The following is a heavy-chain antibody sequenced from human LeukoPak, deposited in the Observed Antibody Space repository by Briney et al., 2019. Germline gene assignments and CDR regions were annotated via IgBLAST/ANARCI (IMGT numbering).Heavy chain of an antibody. V-gene: IGHV4-39*01. CDR3: ARPSGRNWNAFDI. CDR2: INYSGNT. CDR1: GFTVSSNY. J-gene: IGHJ3*02. D-gene: IGHD1-14*01. Sequence: GSLRLSCAASGFTVSSNYMSWVRQAPGKGLEWIGSINYSGNTYFNPSLQSRVAISVDTSKNQFSLKLSSLTAADTAVYSCARPSGRNWNAFDIWGQGTMVTVSS.